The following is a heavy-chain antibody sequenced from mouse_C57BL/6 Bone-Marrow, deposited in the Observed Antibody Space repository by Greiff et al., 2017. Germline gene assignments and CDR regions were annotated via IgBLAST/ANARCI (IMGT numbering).Heavy chain of an antibody. CDR1: GYTFTDYE. CDR3: TRWLLLRWVFAY. Sequence: VQVVESGAELVRPGASVTLSCKASGYTFTDYEMHWVKQTPVHGLEWIGAIDPETGGTAYNQKFKGKAILTADKSSSTAYMELRSLTSEDAAVYYCTRWLLLRWVFAYWGQGTLVTVSA. CDR2: IDPETGGT. D-gene: IGHD1-1*01. J-gene: IGHJ3*01. V-gene: IGHV1-15*01.